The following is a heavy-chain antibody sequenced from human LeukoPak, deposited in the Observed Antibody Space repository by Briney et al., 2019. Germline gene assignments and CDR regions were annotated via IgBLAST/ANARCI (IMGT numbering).Heavy chain of an antibody. CDR2: ISSSSYI. D-gene: IGHD2-15*01. CDR3: ARDQGYGYVDY. Sequence: PGGSLRLSCAASGFTFSSYSMNWVRQAPGKGLEWVSSISSSSYIYYADSVKGRFTISRDNAKNSLYLQMNSLRAEDTAVYYCARDQGYGYVDYWGQGTLVTVFS. V-gene: IGHV3-21*01. J-gene: IGHJ4*02. CDR1: GFTFSSYS.